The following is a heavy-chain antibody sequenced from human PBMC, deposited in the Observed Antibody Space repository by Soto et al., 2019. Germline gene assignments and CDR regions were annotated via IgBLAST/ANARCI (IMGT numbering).Heavy chain of an antibody. CDR3: ARSYSSSSVDYYYGMDV. D-gene: IGHD6-6*01. Sequence: QVQLVQSGAEVKKPGSSVKVSCKASGGTFRSYAISWVRQAPGQGLEWMGGIIPIFGTANYAQKFQGRVTITADESTSTAYMELSSLRSEDTAVYYCARSYSSSSVDYYYGMDVWGQGTTVTVSS. CDR2: IIPIFGTA. V-gene: IGHV1-69*12. CDR1: GGTFRSYA. J-gene: IGHJ6*02.